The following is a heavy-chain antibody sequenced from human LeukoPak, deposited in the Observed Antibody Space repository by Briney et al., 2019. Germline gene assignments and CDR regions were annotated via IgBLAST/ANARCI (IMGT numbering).Heavy chain of an antibody. J-gene: IGHJ3*02. CDR2: INPNRGGT. CDR1: GYTFTGYY. CDR3: AKDRMYYYDSGGYPDAFDI. D-gene: IGHD3-22*01. V-gene: IGHV1-2*06. Sequence: ASVKVSCKASGYTFTGYYIHWVRQAPGQGPEWMGRINPNRGGTNYAQKFQGRVTMTRDTSINTAYMELSGLRSDDTAVYYCAKDRMYYYDSGGYPDAFDIWGQGTLVIVSS.